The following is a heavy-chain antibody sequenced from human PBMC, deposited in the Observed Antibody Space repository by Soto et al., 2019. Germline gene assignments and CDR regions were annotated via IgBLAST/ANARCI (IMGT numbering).Heavy chain of an antibody. V-gene: IGHV3-64D*06. CDR1: GLIVSTFA. J-gene: IGHJ6*02. D-gene: IGHD2-2*03. CDR3: VKDGYCKSTGCPGYYGMDV. CDR2: ISSNGGSP. Sequence: PXEALSLSCSASGLIVSTFAKHWVRQAPGKGLEYVSAISSNGGSPYYAESVKGRFTISRDNSKNTLSLQMRSLRAEDTAAYYCVKDGYCKSTGCPGYYGMDVWGQGTTVSVSS.